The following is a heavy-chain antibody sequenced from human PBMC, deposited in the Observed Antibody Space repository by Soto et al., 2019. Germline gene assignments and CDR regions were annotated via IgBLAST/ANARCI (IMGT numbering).Heavy chain of an antibody. CDR2: ISSDDGST. CDR3: ASPRGGWYRQH. J-gene: IGHJ1*01. D-gene: IGHD6-19*01. CDR1: GFTFSSYA. V-gene: IGHV3-23*01. Sequence: EVQLLESGGVLVQPGGSLRLSCAASGFTFSSYAMSWVRQAPGQGLEWVSAISSDDGSTYYADSVKGRFTISRDNSKNTLYLHMNSLRADATAVDYGASPRGGWYRQHWGQGTLVTVSS.